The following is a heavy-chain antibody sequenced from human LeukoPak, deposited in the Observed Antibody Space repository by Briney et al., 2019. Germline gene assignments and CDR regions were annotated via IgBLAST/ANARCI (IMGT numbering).Heavy chain of an antibody. V-gene: IGHV3-23*01. CDR1: GFAFNSHA. Sequence: GGSLRLSCAAVGFAFNSHALTWVRQAPGEGLDWVSSISVSSTPYYLDSVKGRFTISRDNSKNTLYLQMNSLRAEDTAVYYCARGDYYGSRGDYWGQGTLVTVSS. CDR2: ISVSSTP. J-gene: IGHJ4*02. CDR3: ARGDYYGSRGDY. D-gene: IGHD3-10*01.